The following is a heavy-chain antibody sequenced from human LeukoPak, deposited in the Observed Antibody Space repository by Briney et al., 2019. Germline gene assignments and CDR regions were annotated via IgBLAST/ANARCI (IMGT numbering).Heavy chain of an antibody. Sequence: GRSLRLSCAASGFTFSSYAMHWVRQAPGKGLEWVAVISYDGSNKYYADSVQGRFTISRDNSKNTLYLQMNSLRAEDTAVYYCASPLIVGATTGYFDYWGQGTLVTVSS. D-gene: IGHD1-26*01. J-gene: IGHJ4*02. CDR3: ASPLIVGATTGYFDY. CDR1: GFTFSSYA. CDR2: ISYDGSNK. V-gene: IGHV3-30-3*01.